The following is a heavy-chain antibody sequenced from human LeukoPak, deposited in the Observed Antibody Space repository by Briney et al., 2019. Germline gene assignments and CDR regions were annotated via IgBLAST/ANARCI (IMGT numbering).Heavy chain of an antibody. CDR1: GGSFSSYY. CDR2: INHSGST. Sequence: SETLSLTCAVYGGSFSSYYWSWIRQPPGKGLEWIGEINHSGSTNYNPSLKSRVTISVDTSKNQFSLKLSSVTAADTAVYYCARGTPEYCSGGSCYYPPSFYYYMDVWGKGTTVTVSS. D-gene: IGHD2-15*01. J-gene: IGHJ6*03. V-gene: IGHV4-34*01. CDR3: ARGTPEYCSGGSCYYPPSFYYYMDV.